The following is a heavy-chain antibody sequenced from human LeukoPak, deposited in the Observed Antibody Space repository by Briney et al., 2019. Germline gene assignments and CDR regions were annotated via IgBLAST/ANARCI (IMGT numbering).Heavy chain of an antibody. CDR3: ARDFYTYYYDSSGSQPVV. Sequence: PGGSLRLSCAASEFTFSDYYMSWIRQAPGKGLEWVSYISSSGSTIYYADSVKGRFTISRDNAKNSLYLQMNSLRAEDTAVYCCARDFYTYYYDSSGSQPVVWGQGTLVTVSS. J-gene: IGHJ4*02. V-gene: IGHV3-11*01. CDR2: ISSSGSTI. D-gene: IGHD3-22*01. CDR1: EFTFSDYY.